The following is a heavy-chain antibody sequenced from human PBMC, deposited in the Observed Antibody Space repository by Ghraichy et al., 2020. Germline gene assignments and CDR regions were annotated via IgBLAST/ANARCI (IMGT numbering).Heavy chain of an antibody. Sequence: GGSLRLSCAASGFIFSNFGMHWVRQAPGKGLAWVAFMSYDGYNQFYADSVKGRFTISRDNSKNTVFLQMDSLRTEDTAVYYCARDYLGDIPSYFDYWGQGTLVTVSS. J-gene: IGHJ4*02. CDR3: ARDYLGDIPSYFDY. CDR2: MSYDGYNQ. V-gene: IGHV3-30*03. D-gene: IGHD3-10*01. CDR1: GFIFSNFG.